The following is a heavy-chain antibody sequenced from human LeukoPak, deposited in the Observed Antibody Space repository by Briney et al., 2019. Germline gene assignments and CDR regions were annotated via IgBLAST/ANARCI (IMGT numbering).Heavy chain of an antibody. J-gene: IGHJ6*02. Sequence: GGSLRLSCATSGFTFSSYWMSWVRQAPGKGLEWVANIKQDGSEKYYVDSVKGRFTISRDNAKNSLYLQMNSLRAEDTAVYYCARDSSSWPYYYGMDVWGQGTTVTVSS. CDR2: IKQDGSEK. CDR3: ARDSSSWPYYYGMDV. D-gene: IGHD6-13*01. V-gene: IGHV3-7*01. CDR1: GFTFSSYW.